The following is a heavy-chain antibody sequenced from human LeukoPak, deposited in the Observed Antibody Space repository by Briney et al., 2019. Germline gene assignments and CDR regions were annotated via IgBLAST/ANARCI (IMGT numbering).Heavy chain of an antibody. Sequence: PGGSLRLSCAASGFTFSSYAMSWVRQAPGKGLEWVSAISGSGGSTYYADSVKGQFTISGDNSKNTLYLQMNSLRAEDTAVYYCAKDGVYSSSWYFYYYYGMDVWGQGTTVTVSS. CDR1: GFTFSSYA. CDR3: AKDGVYSSSWYFYYYYGMDV. D-gene: IGHD6-13*01. V-gene: IGHV3-23*01. CDR2: ISGSGGST. J-gene: IGHJ6*02.